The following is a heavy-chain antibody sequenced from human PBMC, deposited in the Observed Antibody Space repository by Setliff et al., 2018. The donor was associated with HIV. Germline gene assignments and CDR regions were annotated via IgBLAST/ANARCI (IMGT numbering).Heavy chain of an antibody. J-gene: IGHJ4*02. CDR2: IYYSGST. Sequence: PSETLSLTCNVSGGSISSSSYYWGWIRQPPGKGLEWIGSIYYSGSTHYNPPLKSRVTISVDTSKNQFSLKLSSVTAADTAVYYCAISYYYGSGIPGYYFDYWGQGTLVTVS. CDR3: AISYYYGSGIPGYYFDY. CDR1: GGSISSSSYY. V-gene: IGHV4-39*01. D-gene: IGHD3-10*01.